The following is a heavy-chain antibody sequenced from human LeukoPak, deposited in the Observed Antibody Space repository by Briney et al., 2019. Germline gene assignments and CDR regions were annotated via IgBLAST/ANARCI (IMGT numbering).Heavy chain of an antibody. J-gene: IGHJ4*02. CDR2: IYSGGST. CDR1: GFTVSSNY. Sequence: GGSLRLSCAASGFTVSSNYMSWVRQAPGKGLEWVSVIYSGGSTYYADSVKGRFTISRDNSKNTLYLQMNSLRAEDTAVYYCAKVTTVTTPGLFDYWGQGTLVTVSS. D-gene: IGHD4-11*01. CDR3: AKVTTVTTPGLFDY. V-gene: IGHV3-53*01.